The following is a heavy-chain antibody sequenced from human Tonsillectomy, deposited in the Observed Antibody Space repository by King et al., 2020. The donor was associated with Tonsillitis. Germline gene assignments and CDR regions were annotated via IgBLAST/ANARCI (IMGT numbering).Heavy chain of an antibody. CDR2: IYWDDDK. Sequence: ITLKESGPTLMKPTQTLTLTCTFSGFSLSTRGVGVGWIRQPPGKALEWLALIYWDDDKRYSPSLKSRLTITKDTSKNQVVLTMTNMDPVDTATYFCAHARQCSGDNCYLDNWFDPWGPGTPVTVSS. CDR1: GFSLSTRGVG. V-gene: IGHV2-5*02. CDR3: AHARQCSGDNCYLDNWFDP. J-gene: IGHJ5*02. D-gene: IGHD2-15*01.